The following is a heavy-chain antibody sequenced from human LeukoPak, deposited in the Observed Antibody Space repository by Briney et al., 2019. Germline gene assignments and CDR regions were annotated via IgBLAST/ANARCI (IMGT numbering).Heavy chain of an antibody. CDR2: IYHTGST. Sequence: SETLSLTCTISGGSVSDYYWSWIRQSPGKGLEWIGYIYHTGSTSYSPSLKSRVTISADTSQNQFSLKLSSVTAADMAVYYCANPKPGNDYWGQGTLVTVSS. CDR3: ANPKPGNDY. J-gene: IGHJ4*02. D-gene: IGHD7-27*01. V-gene: IGHV4-59*02. CDR1: GGSVSDYY.